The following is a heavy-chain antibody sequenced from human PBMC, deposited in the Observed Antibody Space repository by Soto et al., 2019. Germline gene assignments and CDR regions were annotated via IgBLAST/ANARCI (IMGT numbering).Heavy chain of an antibody. CDR3: ARESSGWPPFY. Sequence: ASVKVSCKASGYTFSNYGFTWVRQAPGQGPEWMGWTYNGNTRYAQKFQGRVTMTTEASTSTAYMGLRSLTSDDTAVYYCARESSGWPPFYWGQGTPVTVSS. D-gene: IGHD6-19*01. CDR2: TYNGNT. CDR1: GYTFSNYG. J-gene: IGHJ4*02. V-gene: IGHV1-18*01.